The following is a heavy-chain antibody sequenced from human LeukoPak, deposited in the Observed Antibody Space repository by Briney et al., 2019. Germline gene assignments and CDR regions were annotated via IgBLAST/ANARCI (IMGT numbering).Heavy chain of an antibody. CDR2: ISDSGGST. J-gene: IGHJ4*02. D-gene: IGHD5-24*01. CDR3: AKDRDGYSSVGLFFDY. Sequence: GGSLRLSCAASGFTFGTYAVTWVRQAPGKGLEWVSVISDSGGSTYYADSVKGRFTISRDNSKNTLYLQMNSLRAEDTAIYYCAKDRDGYSSVGLFFDYWGQGTLVTVSS. CDR1: GFTFGTYA. V-gene: IGHV3-23*01.